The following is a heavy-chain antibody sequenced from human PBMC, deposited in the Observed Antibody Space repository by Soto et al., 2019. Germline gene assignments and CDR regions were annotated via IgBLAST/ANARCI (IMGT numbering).Heavy chain of an antibody. CDR1: GGSISGSNW. V-gene: IGHV4-4*02. Sequence: PLETLSLTCAVSGGSISGSNWWSWVRQPPGKGLEWIGEIYHSGSTNYNSSFKSRVTISIDKSKNQFSLKLSPVTAADTAVYFCADAPSALWGQGIQVTVSS. D-gene: IGHD3-16*01. CDR2: IYHSGST. J-gene: IGHJ4*02. CDR3: ADAPSAL.